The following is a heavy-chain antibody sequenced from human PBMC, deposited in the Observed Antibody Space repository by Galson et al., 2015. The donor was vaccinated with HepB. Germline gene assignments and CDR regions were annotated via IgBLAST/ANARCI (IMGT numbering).Heavy chain of an antibody. CDR2: IKQDGSEK. CDR3: ARRGDSSGSVYYYYGMDV. CDR1: GFTFSSYW. D-gene: IGHD3-22*01. J-gene: IGHJ6*02. V-gene: IGHV3-7*03. Sequence: SLRLSCAASGFTFSSYWMSWVRQAPGKGLEWVANIKQDGSEKYYVDSVKGRFTISRDNAKNSLYLQMNSLRAEDTAVYYCARRGDSSGSVYYYYGMDVWGQGTTVTVSS.